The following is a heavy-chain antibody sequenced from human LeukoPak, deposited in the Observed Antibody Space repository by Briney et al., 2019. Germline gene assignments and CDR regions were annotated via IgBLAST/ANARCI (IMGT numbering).Heavy chain of an antibody. CDR1: GFTFSSYR. J-gene: IGHJ4*02. CDR3: ARKMPGGPYFDY. D-gene: IGHD1-14*01. CDR2: INSDETTT. Sequence: GGSLRLSCAASGFTFSSYRMHWVRQAPGKGLVWVSRINSDETTTSYADSVKGRFTISRDNAKNTLYLQMNSLRAEDTAVYYCARKMPGGPYFDYWGQGTLVTVSS. V-gene: IGHV3-74*01.